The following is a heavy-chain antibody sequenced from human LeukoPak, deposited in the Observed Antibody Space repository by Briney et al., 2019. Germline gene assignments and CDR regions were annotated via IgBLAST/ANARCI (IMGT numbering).Heavy chain of an antibody. D-gene: IGHD2-2*01. CDR1: GGTFSSHA. V-gene: IGHV1-69*01. Sequence: SVKVSCKASGGTFSSHAISWVRQAPGQGLEWMGGIIPIFGTANYAQKFQGRVTITADESTSTAYMELSSLRSEDTAVYYCARVIDIVVVPAAMPYDYYYYGMDVWGQGTTVTVSS. J-gene: IGHJ6*02. CDR3: ARVIDIVVVPAAMPYDYYYYGMDV. CDR2: IIPIFGTA.